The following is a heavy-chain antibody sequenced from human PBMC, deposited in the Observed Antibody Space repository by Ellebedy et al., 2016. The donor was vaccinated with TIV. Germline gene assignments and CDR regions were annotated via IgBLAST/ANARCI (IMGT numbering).Heavy chain of an antibody. D-gene: IGHD4-17*01. CDR3: ASLKGTTVTTKHFDY. CDR1: GGSVSSGDYS. V-gene: IGHV4-30-2*01. J-gene: IGHJ4*02. Sequence: SETLSLTCAVPGGSVSSGDYSWSWIRQPPGKGLEWIGYIYHSGSTYYNPSLKSRGTISIDRSKNQFSLRVSFVTAADTAVYYCASLKGTTVTTKHFDYWGQGTLVTVSS. CDR2: IYHSGST.